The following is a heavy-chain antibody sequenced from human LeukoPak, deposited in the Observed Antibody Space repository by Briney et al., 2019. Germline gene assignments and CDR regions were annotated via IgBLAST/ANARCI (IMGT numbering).Heavy chain of an antibody. D-gene: IGHD4-17*01. CDR1: GFTFSNYG. CDR3: ARDSYGFDY. Sequence: GGSLRLSCAASGFTFSNYGMHWVRQAPGKGLEWVAVIWYDGSNKYYADSVQGRFTISRDNSKNTLYLQMNSLRAEDTAVYYCARDSYGFDYWGQGTLVTVSS. CDR2: IWYDGSNK. V-gene: IGHV3-33*01. J-gene: IGHJ4*02.